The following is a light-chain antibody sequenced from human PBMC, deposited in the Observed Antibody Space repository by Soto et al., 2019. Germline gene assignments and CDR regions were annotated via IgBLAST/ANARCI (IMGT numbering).Light chain of an antibody. V-gene: IGKV1-9*01. J-gene: IGKJ4*01. Sequence: DIQLTQSPSFLSASVGDRVTITCRASQGISSYLAWYQQKPGKAPKLLIYAASTLQSGVPSRFSGSGSGTEFTLPISSLQPEDFATYYCQPLNSYPPGVFGGGTKVEIK. CDR1: QGISSY. CDR3: QPLNSYPPGV. CDR2: AAS.